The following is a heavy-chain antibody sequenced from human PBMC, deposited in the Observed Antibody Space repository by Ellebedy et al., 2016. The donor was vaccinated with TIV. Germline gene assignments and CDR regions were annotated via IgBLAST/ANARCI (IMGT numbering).Heavy chain of an antibody. D-gene: IGHD5-24*01. J-gene: IGHJ3*02. V-gene: IGHV3-7*01. CDR1: GFTFWTYW. CDR2: IKQAGSDT. Sequence: GGSLRLSCAASGFTFWTYWMSWVRQAPGKGLEWVANIKQAGSDTNYADSVRGRFTISRDNAKKSVYLQINSLRAEDTAVYYRARDFWEMATVPDAFDIWGQGTMVTVS. CDR3: ARDFWEMATVPDAFDI.